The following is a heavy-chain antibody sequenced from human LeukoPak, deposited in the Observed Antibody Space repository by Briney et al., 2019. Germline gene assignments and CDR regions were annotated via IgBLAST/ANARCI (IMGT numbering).Heavy chain of an antibody. Sequence: SETLSLTCAVSGGSISSGGYYWGWIRQPPGKGLEWIGSIYYSGSTYYNPSLKSRVTISVDTSKNQFSLKLSSVTAADTAVYYRARDGVKSITILGVVICRWFDPWGQGTLVTVSS. CDR1: GGSISSGGYY. CDR3: ARDGVKSITILGVVICRWFDP. CDR2: IYYSGST. J-gene: IGHJ5*02. V-gene: IGHV4-39*07. D-gene: IGHD3-3*01.